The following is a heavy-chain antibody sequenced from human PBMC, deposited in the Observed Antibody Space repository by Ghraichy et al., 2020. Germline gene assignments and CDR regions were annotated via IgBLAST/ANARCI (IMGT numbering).Heavy chain of an antibody. J-gene: IGHJ4*02. Sequence: SVKVSCKASGGTFSSYAISWVRQAPGQGLEWMGRIIPILGIANYAQKFQGRVTITADKSTSTAYMELSSLRSEDTAVYYCARVGEMATIKGLDYWGQGTLVTVSS. CDR1: GGTFSSYA. D-gene: IGHD5-24*01. CDR2: IIPILGIA. CDR3: ARVGEMATIKGLDY. V-gene: IGHV1-69*04.